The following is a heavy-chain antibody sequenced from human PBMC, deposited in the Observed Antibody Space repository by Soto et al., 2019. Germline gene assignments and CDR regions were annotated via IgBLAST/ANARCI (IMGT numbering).Heavy chain of an antibody. D-gene: IGHD3-10*01. CDR1: GGSVTNSNW. CDR3: AKGLPGGSAFDI. Sequence: QVHLQESGPGLVKPSGTLSLTCTVSGGSVTNSNWWNWVRHSPGRELEWIGEIYHSGTSNYNPSLRSRATMSVDKSKNQFSLNLSSVTAADTALYYCAKGLPGGSAFDIWGQGTMVIVSS. CDR2: IYHSGTS. V-gene: IGHV4-4*02. J-gene: IGHJ3*02.